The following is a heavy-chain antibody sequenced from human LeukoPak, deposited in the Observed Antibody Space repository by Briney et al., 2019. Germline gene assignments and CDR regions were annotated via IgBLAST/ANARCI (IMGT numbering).Heavy chain of an antibody. D-gene: IGHD2-2*01. J-gene: IGHJ6*03. V-gene: IGHV1-69*13. CDR3: ARDSSNPYYYYYMDV. CDR1: GGTFSSYA. Sequence: RASVKVSCKASGGTFSSYAISWVRQAPGQGLEWMGGIIPIFGTANYAQKFQGRVTITADESTSTAYMELSSLRSEDTAVYYCARDSSNPYYYYYMDVWGKGTTVTVSS. CDR2: IIPIFGTA.